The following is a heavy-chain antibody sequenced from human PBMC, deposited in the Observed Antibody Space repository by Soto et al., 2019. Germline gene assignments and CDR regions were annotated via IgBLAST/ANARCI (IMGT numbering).Heavy chain of an antibody. J-gene: IGHJ4*02. CDR1: GFTFSNAW. D-gene: IGHD3-22*01. Sequence: GGSLRLSCAASGFTFSNAWMSWVRQAPGMGLEWVGRIKSKTDGGTTDYAAPVKGRFTISRDDSKNTLYLQMNSLKTEDTAVYYCTTPHYYDSSGYDYWGQGTLVTVSS. CDR2: IKSKTDGGTT. CDR3: TTPHYYDSSGYDY. V-gene: IGHV3-15*01.